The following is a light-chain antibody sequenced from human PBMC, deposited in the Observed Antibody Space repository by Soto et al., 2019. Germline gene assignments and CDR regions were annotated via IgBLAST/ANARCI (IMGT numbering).Light chain of an antibody. Sequence: DIQMTQSPSTLSASVGDRVTITCRARESISIWLAWYQQKPEKAPKLLIYDASILESGVPSRFSGSGSGTEFTLTISSLQPDDFATYYCQQYNSYRAFGQGTKVEIK. CDR3: QQYNSYRA. V-gene: IGKV1-5*01. CDR2: DAS. J-gene: IGKJ1*01. CDR1: ESISIW.